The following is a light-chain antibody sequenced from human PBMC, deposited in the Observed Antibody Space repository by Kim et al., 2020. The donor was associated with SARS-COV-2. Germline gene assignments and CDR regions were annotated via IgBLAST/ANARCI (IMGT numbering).Light chain of an antibody. J-gene: IGKJ5*01. Sequence: ASGGDRVTITCRASQDIRNDLGWYQQNPGRDPKRLIYGASSLQSGVPSRFSGSGSGTEFTLTISSVQPEDFATYFCLQHSTYPITFGQGTRLEIK. CDR3: LQHSTYPIT. CDR2: GAS. V-gene: IGKV1-17*01. CDR1: QDIRND.